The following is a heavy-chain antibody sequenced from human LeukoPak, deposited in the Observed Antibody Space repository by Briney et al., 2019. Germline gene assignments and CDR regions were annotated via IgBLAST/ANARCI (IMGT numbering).Heavy chain of an antibody. CDR3: ARSPGDILTGYPYFNDY. V-gene: IGHV4-39*07. Sequence: PSETLSLTCTVSGGSISSSSYYWGWIRQPPGKGLEWIGSIYYSGSTYYNPSLKSRVTISVDTSKNQFSLKLSSVTAADTAVYYCARSPGDILTGYPYFNDYWGQETLVTVSS. CDR2: IYYSGST. D-gene: IGHD3-9*01. CDR1: GGSISSSSYY. J-gene: IGHJ4*02.